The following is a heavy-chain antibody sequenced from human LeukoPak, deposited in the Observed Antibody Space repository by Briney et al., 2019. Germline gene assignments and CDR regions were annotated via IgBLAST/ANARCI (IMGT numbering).Heavy chain of an antibody. D-gene: IGHD3-9*01. CDR3: ARSTYYDILNAFDI. V-gene: IGHV1-2*06. J-gene: IGHJ3*02. Sequence: ASVKVSCKPSGYIFTANHLHWVRQAPGQGLEWMGRIIPNSGDTNYAQNFQGRVTMTRDTSISTAYMELSSLRSEDTAVYYCARSTYYDILNAFDIWGQGTMVTVSS. CDR2: IIPNSGDT. CDR1: GYIFTANH.